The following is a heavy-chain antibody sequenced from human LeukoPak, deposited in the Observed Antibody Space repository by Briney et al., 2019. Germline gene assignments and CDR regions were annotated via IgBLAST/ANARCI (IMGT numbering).Heavy chain of an antibody. J-gene: IGHJ4*02. D-gene: IGHD3-16*01. V-gene: IGHV4-4*07. CDR3: ARESGGSRPLDH. CDR2: MYTSGST. Sequence: SETLSLTCTVSGDSISSNFWTWIRQPAGKGLEWIGRMYTSGSTDYKPSPKSRVTLSVDTSKNHFSLNLSSVTAADTAVYYCARESGGSRPLDHWGQGTPVTVSS. CDR1: GDSISSNF.